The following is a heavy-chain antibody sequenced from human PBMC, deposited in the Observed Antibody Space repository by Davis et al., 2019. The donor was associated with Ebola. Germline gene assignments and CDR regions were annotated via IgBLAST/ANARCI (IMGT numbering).Heavy chain of an antibody. CDR3: ARDKGATMGFDY. CDR2: ISGSGGST. J-gene: IGHJ4*02. Sequence: GESLKISCAASGFTFSSYAMSWVRQAPGKGLEWVSAISGSGGSTYYADSVKGRFTISRDNSKNTLYLQMNSLRAEDTAVYYCARDKGATMGFDYWGQGTLVTVSS. V-gene: IGHV3-23*01. D-gene: IGHD1-26*01. CDR1: GFTFSSYA.